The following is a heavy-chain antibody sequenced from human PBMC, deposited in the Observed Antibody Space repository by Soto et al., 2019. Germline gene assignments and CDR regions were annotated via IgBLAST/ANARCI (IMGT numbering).Heavy chain of an antibody. V-gene: IGHV3-30-3*01. Sequence: GGSLRLSCAASGFTFSSYAMHWVRQAPCKGLEWVAVISYDGSNKYYADSVKGRFTISRDNSKNTLYLQMNSLRAEDTAVYYRARDSEGGWLYYYYGMDVWGQGTTVTVSS. CDR3: ARDSEGGWLYYYYGMDV. CDR1: GFTFSSYA. CDR2: ISYDGSNK. J-gene: IGHJ6*01. D-gene: IGHD6-19*01.